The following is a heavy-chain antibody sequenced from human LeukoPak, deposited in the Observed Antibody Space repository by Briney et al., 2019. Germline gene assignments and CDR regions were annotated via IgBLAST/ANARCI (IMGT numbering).Heavy chain of an antibody. J-gene: IGHJ3*02. V-gene: IGHV1-69*13. CDR2: IIPIFGTA. D-gene: IGHD3-22*01. Sequence: SVKVSCKASGGTFSSYAISWVRQGPGQGLEWMGGIIPIFGTANYAQKFQGRVTITADESTSTAYMELSSLRSEDTAVYYCASQIVVNAFDIWGQGTMVTVSS. CDR1: GGTFSSYA. CDR3: ASQIVVNAFDI.